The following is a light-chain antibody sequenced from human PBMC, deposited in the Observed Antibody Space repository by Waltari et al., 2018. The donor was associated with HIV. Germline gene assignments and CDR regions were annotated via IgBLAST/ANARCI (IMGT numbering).Light chain of an antibody. CDR3: QSFDSSLTTSGVI. Sequence: QSVLTQPPSVSGAPGQRVTISCTGSSSNIGAGYDVHWYQQLPGTAPKLLIYANINRPPGGPDRFSGSKSGSSASLAITGLQAEDEAHYYCQSFDSSLTTSGVIFGGGTKLTVL. CDR1: SSNIGAGYD. V-gene: IGLV1-40*01. J-gene: IGLJ2*01. CDR2: ANI.